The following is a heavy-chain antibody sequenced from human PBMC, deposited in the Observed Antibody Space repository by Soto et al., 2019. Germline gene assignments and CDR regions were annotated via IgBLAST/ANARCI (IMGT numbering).Heavy chain of an antibody. D-gene: IGHD2-21*02. CDR3: ARAPFPGAYCCCDCGWFDP. Sequence: QVQLVESGGGVVQPGRSLRLSCAASGFTFSSYAMHWVRQAPGKGLEWVAVISYDGSNKYYADSVKGRFTISRDNSKNTLYLKINRRREDDTAVYCCARAPFPGAYCCCDCGWFDPWGQGTLVTVSS. V-gene: IGHV3-30-3*01. CDR2: ISYDGSNK. CDR1: GFTFSSYA. J-gene: IGHJ5*02.